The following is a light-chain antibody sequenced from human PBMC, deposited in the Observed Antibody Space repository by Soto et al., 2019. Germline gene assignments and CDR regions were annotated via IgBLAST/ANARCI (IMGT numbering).Light chain of an antibody. J-gene: IGKJ2*01. CDR3: QQFDHLPPT. CDR2: DAS. CDR1: QDISNY. Sequence: DIQMTQSPSSLSASVGDRITITCQASQDISNYLNWYQQKPGKAPKLMTYDASNLETGVPPRFSGSGSGTDFTFTINSLRPEDTATYYCQQFDHLPPTVGQGTKLEIK. V-gene: IGKV1-33*01.